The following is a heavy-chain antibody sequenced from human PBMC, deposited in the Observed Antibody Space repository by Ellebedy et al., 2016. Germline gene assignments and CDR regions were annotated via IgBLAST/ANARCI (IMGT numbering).Heavy chain of an antibody. D-gene: IGHD6-6*01. CDR1: GFTFSTYA. CDR2: ISGSGGNI. Sequence: GESLKISXVASGFTFSTYAMTWVRQAPGKGLEWVSTISGSGGNIYYADSVKGRFTISRDNSKKTLDLQMNSLRAEDTALYYCTYSSSCDYWGQGTLVTVSS. V-gene: IGHV3-23*01. J-gene: IGHJ4*02. CDR3: TYSSSCDY.